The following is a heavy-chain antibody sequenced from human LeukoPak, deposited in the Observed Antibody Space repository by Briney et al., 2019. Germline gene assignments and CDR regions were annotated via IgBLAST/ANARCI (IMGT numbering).Heavy chain of an antibody. Sequence: ASVKVSCKASGYTFTGFYMHWVRQAPGQGLEWMGRIDPNSGGANYAQKLQGRVTMTRDTSITTVYMELSRLGSNDTAVYYCAKAGAAAGRGSFYYYMDVWGKGTTVTVSS. CDR2: IDPNSGGA. CDR1: GYTFTGFY. V-gene: IGHV1-2*06. CDR3: AKAGAAAGRGSFYYYMDV. D-gene: IGHD6-25*01. J-gene: IGHJ6*03.